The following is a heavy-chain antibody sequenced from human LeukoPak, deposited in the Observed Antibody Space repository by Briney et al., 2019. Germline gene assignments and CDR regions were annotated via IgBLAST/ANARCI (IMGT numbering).Heavy chain of an antibody. CDR2: ISYDGSNK. J-gene: IGHJ6*02. CDR3: AKDFSSGSSGAFGMDV. CDR1: GFTFSSYG. D-gene: IGHD3-10*01. V-gene: IGHV3-30*18. Sequence: PGRSLRLSCAASGFTFSSYGMHWVRQAPGKGLEWVAVISYDGSNKYYADSVKGRFTISRDNSKNTLYLQMNSLRAEDTAVYYCAKDFSSGSSGAFGMDVWGQGTTVTVS.